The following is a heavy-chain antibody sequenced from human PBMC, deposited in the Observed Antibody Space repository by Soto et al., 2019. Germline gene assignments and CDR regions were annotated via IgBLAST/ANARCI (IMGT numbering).Heavy chain of an antibody. J-gene: IGHJ4*02. CDR2: IYYNGNT. D-gene: IGHD5-18*01. CDR1: GGSITSSSYY. CDR3: AKCGYSFTYLPFDS. Sequence: QVQLQESGPGLVKPSETLSLTCTISGGSITSSSYYWGWIRQPPGKGLEWIGNIYYNGNTYYNPSLKSRVPISVSTSKNQFSLNLSSVTAADTAVYYCAKCGYSFTYLPFDSWGQGTLVAVSS. V-gene: IGHV4-39*01.